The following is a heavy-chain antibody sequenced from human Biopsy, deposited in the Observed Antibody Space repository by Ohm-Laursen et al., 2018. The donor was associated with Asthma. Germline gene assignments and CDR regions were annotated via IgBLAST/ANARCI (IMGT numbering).Heavy chain of an antibody. CDR3: AKELFPGWELRRGPDS. Sequence: SLRLSCAASGFSFSNFGMHWVRQAPGKGLEWVAVISFDGSNEDYADSVKGRFTISRDNSKDTLFLEMNSLRPEDTAVYYCAKELFPGWELRRGPDSWGQGTLVTVSS. V-gene: IGHV3-30*18. CDR1: GFSFSNFG. J-gene: IGHJ4*02. CDR2: ISFDGSNE. D-gene: IGHD1-26*01.